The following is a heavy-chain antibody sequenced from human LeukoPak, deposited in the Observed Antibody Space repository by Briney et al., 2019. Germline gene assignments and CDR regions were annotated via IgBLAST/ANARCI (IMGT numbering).Heavy chain of an antibody. J-gene: IGHJ4*02. CDR2: IIPIFGTA. Sequence: EASVKVSCKASGGTFSSYAISWVRQAPGQGLEWMGGIIPIFGTANYAQKFQGRVTITADESTSTAYMELSSLRSEDTAVYYCVRDGGYQLLVIWGRGTLITVAS. V-gene: IGHV1-69*13. CDR3: VRDGGYQLLVI. CDR1: GGTFSSYA. D-gene: IGHD2-2*01.